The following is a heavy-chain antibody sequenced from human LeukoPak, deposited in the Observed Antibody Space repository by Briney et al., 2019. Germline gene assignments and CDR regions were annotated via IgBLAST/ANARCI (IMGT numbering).Heavy chain of an antibody. Sequence: GGSLRLSCAASGFTFSSFAMHWVRQAPGKGLEWVAVMSYDGSIKYYADSVKGRFTISRDNSKNTLYLQMNSLRPEDTAEYFCARDPRVYSSMWSYYYYAMDVWGQGTTVTVSS. CDR1: GFTFSSFA. V-gene: IGHV3-30-3*01. J-gene: IGHJ6*02. CDR3: ARDPRVYSSMWSYYYYAMDV. D-gene: IGHD6-13*01. CDR2: MSYDGSIK.